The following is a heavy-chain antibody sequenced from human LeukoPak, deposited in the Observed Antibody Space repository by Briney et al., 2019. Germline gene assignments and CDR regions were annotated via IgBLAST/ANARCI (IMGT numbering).Heavy chain of an antibody. D-gene: IGHD4-17*01. Sequence: GGSLRLSCAASGFTFSSYDMHWVRQGTGKGLEWVSAIGTTGDTYYPGSVKGRITISRENAKNSLYLQMNSLRAEDTAVYYCVRDRPDYGAERFDYWGQGTLLTVSS. CDR3: VRDRPDYGAERFDY. J-gene: IGHJ4*02. CDR2: IGTTGDT. CDR1: GFTFSSYD. V-gene: IGHV3-13*01.